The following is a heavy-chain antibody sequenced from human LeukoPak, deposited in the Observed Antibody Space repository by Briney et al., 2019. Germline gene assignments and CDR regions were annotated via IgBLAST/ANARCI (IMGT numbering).Heavy chain of an antibody. CDR2: INPSGGST. CDR1: GYTFTSYY. CDR3: ARVYPSGYYDSSGYSGYGDPGAFDI. D-gene: IGHD3-22*01. Sequence: ASVKVSCKASGYTFTSYYMHWVRQAPGQGLEWMGIINPSGGSTSYAQKFQGRVTMTRDMSTSTVYMELSSLRSEDTAVYYCARVYPSGYYDSSGYSGYGDPGAFDIWGQGTMVTVSS. J-gene: IGHJ3*02. V-gene: IGHV1-46*01.